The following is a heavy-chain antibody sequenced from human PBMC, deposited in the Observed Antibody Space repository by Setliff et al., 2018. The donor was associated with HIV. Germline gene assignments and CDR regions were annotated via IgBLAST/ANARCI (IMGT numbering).Heavy chain of an antibody. Sequence: PGGSLRLSCAASGFTFSSYWMHWVRQAPGKGLVWVSHISNDGTRTNYADSVKGRFSISRDNAKNTLYLQMNNLRAEDTAVYFCAKDTYYYGSGIYWPHYFDYWGQGTLVTVSS. CDR1: GFTFSSYW. CDR3: AKDTYYYGSGIYWPHYFDY. D-gene: IGHD3-10*01. CDR2: ISNDGTRT. J-gene: IGHJ4*02. V-gene: IGHV3-74*01.